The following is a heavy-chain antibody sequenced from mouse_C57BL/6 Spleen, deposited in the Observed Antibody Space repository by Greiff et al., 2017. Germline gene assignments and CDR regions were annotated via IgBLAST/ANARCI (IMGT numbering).Heavy chain of an antibody. V-gene: IGHV3-6*01. CDR2: ISYDGSN. CDR3: AREGDDGYYVRAMDD. J-gene: IGHJ4*01. CDR1: GYSITSGYY. D-gene: IGHD2-3*01. Sequence: EVQRVESGPGLVKPSQSLSLTCSVTGYSITSGYYWNWIRQFPGNKLEWMGYISYDGSNNYNPSLTNRISITRDTSKNQFFLKLNSGTTEDTATYYCAREGDDGYYVRAMDDWGQGTSVTVSS.